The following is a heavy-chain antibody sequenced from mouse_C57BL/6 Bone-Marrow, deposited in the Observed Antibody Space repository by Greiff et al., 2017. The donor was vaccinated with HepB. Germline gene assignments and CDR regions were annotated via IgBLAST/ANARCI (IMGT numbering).Heavy chain of an antibody. J-gene: IGHJ2*01. CDR3: AGHTPVYYGSHYFDY. Sequence: VQLQQSGAELARPGASVKLSCKASGYTFTSYGISWVKQRTGQGLEWIGEIYPRSGNTYYNEKFKGKATLTADKSSSTAYMELRSLTSEDSAVYFCAGHTPVYYGSHYFDYWGQGTTLTVSS. V-gene: IGHV1-81*01. D-gene: IGHD1-1*01. CDR1: GYTFTSYG. CDR2: IYPRSGNT.